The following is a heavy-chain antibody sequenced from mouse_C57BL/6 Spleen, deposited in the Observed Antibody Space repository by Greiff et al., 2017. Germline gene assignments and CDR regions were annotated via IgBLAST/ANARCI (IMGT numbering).Heavy chain of an antibody. Sequence: QVHVKQPGAELVMPGASVKLSCKASGYTFTSYWMHWVKQRPGQGLEWIGEIDPSDSYTNYNQKFKGKSTLTVDKSSSTAYMQLSSLTSEDSAVYYCARGGPTAQATFAYGGQGTLVTVSA. CDR3: ARGGPTAQATFAY. V-gene: IGHV1-69*01. J-gene: IGHJ3*01. CDR1: GYTFTSYW. D-gene: IGHD3-2*02. CDR2: IDPSDSYT.